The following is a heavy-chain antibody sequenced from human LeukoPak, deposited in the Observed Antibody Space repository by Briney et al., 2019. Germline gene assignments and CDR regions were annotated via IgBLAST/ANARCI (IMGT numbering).Heavy chain of an antibody. CDR1: GFTFSSYA. CDR2: ISGSGGST. CDR3: AKDVRQQLVRVLGY. V-gene: IGHV3-23*01. Sequence: PGGSLRLSCAASGFTFSSYAMSWVRQAPGKGLEWVSAISGSGGSTYYADSVKGRFTISRDNSKNTLYLQMSSLRAEDTAVYYCAKDVRQQLVRVLGYWGQGTLVTVSS. J-gene: IGHJ4*02. D-gene: IGHD6-13*01.